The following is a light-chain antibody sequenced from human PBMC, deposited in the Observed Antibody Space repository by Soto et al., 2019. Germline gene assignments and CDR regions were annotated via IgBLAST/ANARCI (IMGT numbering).Light chain of an antibody. CDR1: SSNIGSNY. V-gene: IGLV1-47*01. Sequence: QSVLTQPPSASGTPGQRVTISCSGSSSNIGSNYVYWYQQLPGTAPKLLIYRNNQRPSGVPDRFSGSKSGTSASQAISGLRSEDEADYYCAAWDDSLSAVVFGGGTKVTVL. J-gene: IGLJ2*01. CDR2: RNN. CDR3: AAWDDSLSAVV.